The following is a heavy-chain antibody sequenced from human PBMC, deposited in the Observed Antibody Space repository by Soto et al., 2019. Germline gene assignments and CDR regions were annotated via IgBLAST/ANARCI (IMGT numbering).Heavy chain of an antibody. D-gene: IGHD2-15*01. V-gene: IGHV3-66*01. J-gene: IGHJ4*02. CDR1: GFTFSNAW. CDR2: IYSGGST. CDR3: ATAKLLLPWLFDY. Sequence: PGGSLRLSCAASGFTFSNAWMNWVRQAPGKGLEWVSVIYSGGSTFYADSVKGRFIISRDDSKNTLFLQMNSLRAEDTAVYYCATAKLLLPWLFDYWGQGTQVTVSS.